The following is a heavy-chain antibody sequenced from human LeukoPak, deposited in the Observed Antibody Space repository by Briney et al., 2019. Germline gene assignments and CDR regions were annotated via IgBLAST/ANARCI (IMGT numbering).Heavy chain of an antibody. Sequence: SQTLSLTCAISGDSVSSNSAAWNWIRQSPSRGLEWLGRTYYRSKWYNDYAVSVKSRITINPDTSKNQFSLQLNSVTPEDTAVYYCAGEGILIWWELLGMTAFDIWGQGTMVTVSS. CDR3: AGEGILIWWELLGMTAFDI. CDR2: TYYRSKWYN. V-gene: IGHV6-1*01. J-gene: IGHJ3*02. D-gene: IGHD1-26*01. CDR1: GDSVSSNSAA.